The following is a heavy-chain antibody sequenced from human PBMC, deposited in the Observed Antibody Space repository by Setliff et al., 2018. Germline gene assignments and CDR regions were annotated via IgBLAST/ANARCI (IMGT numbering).Heavy chain of an antibody. Sequence: GSLRLSCAASGFSFSSYSMNWVRQAPGKGLEWVGRIKGKANGGITDYGAAARGTFTITSDDAESAVFLQMDSLKTEDTAVYYCFTDWLDGGTPGGYWGQGTLVTVSS. CDR2: IKGKANGGIT. D-gene: IGHD1-1*01. CDR1: GFSFSSYS. V-gene: IGHV3-15*01. CDR3: FTDWLDGGTPGGY. J-gene: IGHJ4*02.